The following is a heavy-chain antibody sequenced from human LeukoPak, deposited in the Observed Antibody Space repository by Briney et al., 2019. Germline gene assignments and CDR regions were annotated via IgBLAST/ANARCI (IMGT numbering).Heavy chain of an antibody. CDR1: GGSISSSSFY. CDR3: ARHADGSAFLVPFDY. J-gene: IGHJ4*02. CDR2: VYYSGST. Sequence: SETLSLTCTVSGGSISSSSFYWGWIRQPPGKGLEWIGSVYYSGSTYYNPSLTSRLTISVDTSKNQFSLKLSSVTAADTAVYYCARHADGSAFLVPFDYWGQGSLVTVSS. D-gene: IGHD3-22*01. V-gene: IGHV4-39*01.